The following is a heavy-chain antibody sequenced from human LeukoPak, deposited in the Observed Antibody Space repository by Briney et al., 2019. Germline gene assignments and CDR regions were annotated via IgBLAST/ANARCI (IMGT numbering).Heavy chain of an antibody. CDR1: GFTFSNYA. Sequence: GGSLRLPCAASGFTFSNYAMSWVRQAPGKGLEWVSGIRGSGGTTYYADSVKGRFTISRDNSKNTLYLQMNSLRAEDTAVYYCAKDPHYDSSGYSFDPWGQGTLVTVSS. J-gene: IGHJ5*02. CDR3: AKDPHYDSSGYSFDP. CDR2: IRGSGGTT. D-gene: IGHD3-22*01. V-gene: IGHV3-23*01.